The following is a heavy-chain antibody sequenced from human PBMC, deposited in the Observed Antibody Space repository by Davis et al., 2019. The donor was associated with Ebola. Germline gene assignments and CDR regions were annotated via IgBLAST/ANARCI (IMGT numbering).Heavy chain of an antibody. Sequence: SETLSLTCTVSGGSISSGSHYWGWIRQPPGKGLEWIGSIYYSGSTYYNPSLKSRVTISVDTSKNQFSLKLSSVTAADTAVYYCARHRSGSYYEPPDCWGQGTLVTVSS. D-gene: IGHD3-10*01. V-gene: IGHV4-39*01. J-gene: IGHJ4*02. CDR3: ARHRSGSYYEPPDC. CDR2: IYYSGST. CDR1: GGSISSGSHY.